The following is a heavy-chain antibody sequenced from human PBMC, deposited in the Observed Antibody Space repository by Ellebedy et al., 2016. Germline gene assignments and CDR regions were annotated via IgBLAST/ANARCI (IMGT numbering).Heavy chain of an antibody. CDR3: AIDYGDS. Sequence: GGSLGLSCAASEFTLSTYWMSWVRQAPGKGLEWVANINQDGSEKYYVDSVKGRFTISRDNAKNSLYLQMNSLRAEDTAVYYCAIDYGDSWGQGTLVTVSS. CDR2: INQDGSEK. CDR1: EFTLSTYW. D-gene: IGHD4-17*01. J-gene: IGHJ4*02. V-gene: IGHV3-7*01.